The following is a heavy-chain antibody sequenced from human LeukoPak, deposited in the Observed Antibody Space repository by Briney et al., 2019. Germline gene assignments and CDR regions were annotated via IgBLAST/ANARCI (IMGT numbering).Heavy chain of an antibody. CDR1: GVSISSYY. CDR3: ARGLMMAVAGRGEFHY. CDR2: IYYSGST. J-gene: IGHJ4*02. V-gene: IGHV4-59*01. Sequence: SETLSLTCAVSGVSISSYYWSWVRQPPGKGLEWVGYIYYSGSTNYNPSLKSRVTVSVDPYKNQFSLKLSSVTAADTAVYYCARGLMMAVAGRGEFHYWGQGTLVTVSS. D-gene: IGHD6-13*01.